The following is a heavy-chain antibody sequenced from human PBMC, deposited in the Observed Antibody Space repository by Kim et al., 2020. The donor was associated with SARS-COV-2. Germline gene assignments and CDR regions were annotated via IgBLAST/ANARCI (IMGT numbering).Heavy chain of an antibody. D-gene: IGHD6-19*01. J-gene: IGHJ4*02. V-gene: IGHV3-21*01. CDR1: GFTFSSYS. CDR2: ISRSSSYI. Sequence: GGSLRLSCAASGFTFSSYSMNWVRQAPGKGLEWVSSISRSSSYIYYADSVKGRFTISRDNAENSLYLQMNSLRAEDTAVYYCSKSMVASVAGTFDYWGQGTLVTVSS. CDR3: SKSMVASVAGTFDY.